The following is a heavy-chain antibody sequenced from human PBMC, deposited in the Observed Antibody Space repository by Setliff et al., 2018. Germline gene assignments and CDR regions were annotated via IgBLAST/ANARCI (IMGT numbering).Heavy chain of an antibody. CDR1: GDSISNYY. V-gene: IGHV4-4*07. D-gene: IGHD3-10*01. CDR3: AASRAYTGAVEEWFLPKTFDF. Sequence: PSETLSLTCTVSGDSISNYYWNWIRQPAGKGLEWIGRIYVTESTKYNPSLKSRVTLPIATSKNQFSLKLSSVTAADAALYYCAASRAYTGAVEEWFLPKTFDFWGQGSPVTVS. J-gene: IGHJ4*02. CDR2: IYVTEST.